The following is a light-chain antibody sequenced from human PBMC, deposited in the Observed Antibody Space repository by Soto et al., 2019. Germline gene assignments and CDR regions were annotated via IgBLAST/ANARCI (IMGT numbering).Light chain of an antibody. V-gene: IGKV1-5*01. Sequence: DIQMTQSPSTLSASVGDRVTITCRASQGISTWLAWYQQRPGEAPKVLIYDASSLESGVLSRFSGSGSETEFTLTISSLQPDDFATYYCQHYNSYPFTFGPGTKVDIK. CDR1: QGISTW. J-gene: IGKJ3*01. CDR2: DAS. CDR3: QHYNSYPFT.